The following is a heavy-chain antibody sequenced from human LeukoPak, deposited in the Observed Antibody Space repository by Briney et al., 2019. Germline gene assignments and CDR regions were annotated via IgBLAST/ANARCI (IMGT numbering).Heavy chain of an antibody. CDR2: IDRDGFPT. D-gene: IGHD3-3*01. V-gene: IGHV3-74*01. CDR3: AESRWSGALDF. J-gene: IGHJ4*02. CDR1: GFIFRDYW. Sequence: GGSLRLSCAASGFIFRDYWMLWVRQAPGKGLIWVSRIDRDGFPTIYADSVKGRFTVSRNNARNTLYLQMNNLRDDDSAVYYCAESRWSGALDFWGKGSLVTVSS.